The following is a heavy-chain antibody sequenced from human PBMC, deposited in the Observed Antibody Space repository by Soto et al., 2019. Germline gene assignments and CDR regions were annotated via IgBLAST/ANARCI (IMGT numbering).Heavy chain of an antibody. CDR2: VNAVISNT. D-gene: IGHD3-10*01. V-gene: IGHV1-3*01. CDR1: GYTFTSYA. CDR3: ASSYGSGYRAFDY. J-gene: IGHJ4*02. Sequence: ASVKVSCKASGYTFTSYAMHWVRQAPGQGLEWMGRVNAVISNTNYAQKFQGRVTMTADKSTSTAYMELSSLRSEDTAIYYCASSYGSGYRAFDYWGQGALVTVSS.